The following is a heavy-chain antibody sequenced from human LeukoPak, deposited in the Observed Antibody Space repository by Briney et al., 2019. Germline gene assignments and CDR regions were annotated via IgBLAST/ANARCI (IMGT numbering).Heavy chain of an antibody. J-gene: IGHJ3*02. D-gene: IGHD2-2*01. V-gene: IGHV1-69*05. CDR2: IIPIFVTA. CDR1: GVAFSSYA. Sequence: SVKLSCKASGVAFSSYAISWVRQVPGPRLEWLGGIIPIFVTANYAQKFQGRVTITTDESTSTAYMELSSLRSEDKAVYYCAREWDCSSNSCHESLSTFNALHIWGQGTMVSVSS. CDR3: AREWDCSSNSCHESLSTFNALHI.